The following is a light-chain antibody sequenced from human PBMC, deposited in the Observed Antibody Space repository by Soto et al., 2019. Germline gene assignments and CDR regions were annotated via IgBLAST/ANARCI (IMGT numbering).Light chain of an antibody. CDR3: QQRSNWPIS. J-gene: IGKJ5*01. V-gene: IGKV3-11*01. Sequence: IMMTQYTITLSVSPGERSTLSCMASQSVNSNLAWYQQKPGQAPRLLIYDASNRATGIPARFSGSGSGTDFTLTISSLEPEDFTVYYCQQRSNWPISFSQGTRLE. CDR2: DAS. CDR1: QSVNSN.